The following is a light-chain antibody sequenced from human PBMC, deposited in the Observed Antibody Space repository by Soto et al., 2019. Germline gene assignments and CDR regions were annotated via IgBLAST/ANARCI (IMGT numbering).Light chain of an antibody. Sequence: EIMLTQSPGTLSLSPGEMATLSCRASQSVSSSFLAWYQQKPGQAPRLLIYGASIRATGIPDRFSGSGSGADYTLTISRREPEDFAMYLCQHYGTSLWTFGQGTKVEIK. J-gene: IGKJ1*01. CDR3: QHYGTSLWT. CDR1: QSVSSSF. CDR2: GAS. V-gene: IGKV3-20*01.